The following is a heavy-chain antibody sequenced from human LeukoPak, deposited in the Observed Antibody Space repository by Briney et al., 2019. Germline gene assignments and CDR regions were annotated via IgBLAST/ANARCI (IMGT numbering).Heavy chain of an antibody. CDR1: GYTFTGYY. CDR2: ISAYNGNT. J-gene: IGHJ4*02. D-gene: IGHD3-22*01. Sequence: GASVKVSCKASGYTFTGYYMHWVRQAPGQGLEWMGWISAYNGNTNYAQKLQGRVTMTTDTSTSTAYMELRSLRSDDTAVYYCARDPYDSSGYYGVDEFYYWGQGTLVTVSS. CDR3: ARDPYDSSGYYGVDEFYY. V-gene: IGHV1-18*04.